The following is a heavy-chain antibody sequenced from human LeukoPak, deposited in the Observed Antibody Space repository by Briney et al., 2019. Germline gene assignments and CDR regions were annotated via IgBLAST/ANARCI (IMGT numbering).Heavy chain of an antibody. Sequence: GGSLRLSCAASGFTFSSYAMSWVRQAPGKGLEWVSAISGSGGSTYYADSVKGRFTISRDNSKNTLYLQMNSLRDEDTAVYYCAGQKRGTYRPYYFDYWGQGTLVSVSS. CDR1: GFTFSSYA. D-gene: IGHD3-16*02. CDR2: ISGSGGST. V-gene: IGHV3-23*01. CDR3: AGQKRGTYRPYYFDY. J-gene: IGHJ4*02.